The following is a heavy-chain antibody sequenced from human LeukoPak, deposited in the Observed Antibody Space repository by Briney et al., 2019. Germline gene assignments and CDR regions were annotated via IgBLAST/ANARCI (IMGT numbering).Heavy chain of an antibody. D-gene: IGHD4-23*01. V-gene: IGHV4-4*07. CDR1: GGSISSYY. Sequence: SETLSLTCTVSGGSISSYYWSWIRQPAGKGLEWIGRVYTSGSTNYNPSLKSRVTMSVDTSKNQFSLKLSPVTAADTAVYYCASSHVYGGNSLDYWGQGTLVTVSS. CDR2: VYTSGST. CDR3: ASSHVYGGNSLDY. J-gene: IGHJ4*02.